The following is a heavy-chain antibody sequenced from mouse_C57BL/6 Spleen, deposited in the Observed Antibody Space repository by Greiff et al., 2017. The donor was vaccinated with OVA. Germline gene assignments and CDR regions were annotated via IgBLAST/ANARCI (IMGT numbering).Heavy chain of an antibody. Sequence: DVMLVESGGDLVKPGGSLKLSCAASGFTFSSYGMSWVRQTPDKRLEWVATISSGGSYTYYPDSVKGRFTISRDNAKNTLYLQMSSLKSEDTAMYYCARAMVTTRESAMDYWGQGTSVTVSS. CDR3: ARAMVTTRESAMDY. D-gene: IGHD2-2*01. CDR1: GFTFSSYG. V-gene: IGHV5-6*02. J-gene: IGHJ4*01. CDR2: ISSGGSYT.